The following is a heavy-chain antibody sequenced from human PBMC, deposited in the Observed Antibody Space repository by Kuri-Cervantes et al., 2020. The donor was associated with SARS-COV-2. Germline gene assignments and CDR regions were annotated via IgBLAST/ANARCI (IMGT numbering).Heavy chain of an antibody. CDR3: ARLKEGYFDRYRNGYAFDI. Sequence: SGPTLVKPTQTLTLTCTFSGFSLSTSGMCVSWIRQPPGKALEWLALTDWDDDKYYSTSLKTRLTISKDTSKNQVVLTMTNMDPVDTATYYCARLKEGYFDRYRNGYAFDIWGQGTMVTVSS. CDR1: GFSLSTSGMC. J-gene: IGHJ3*02. D-gene: IGHD3-9*01. CDR2: TDWDDDK. V-gene: IGHV2-70*01.